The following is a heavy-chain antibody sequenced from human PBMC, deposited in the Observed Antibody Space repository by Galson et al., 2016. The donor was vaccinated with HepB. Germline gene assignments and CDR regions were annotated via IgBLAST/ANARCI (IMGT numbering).Heavy chain of an antibody. D-gene: IGHD5-18*01. CDR2: IYHLGNT. CDR1: GGPISSGGYY. V-gene: IGHV4-31*03. CDR3: ARGGRKGLWGYYFGY. J-gene: IGHJ4*02. Sequence: TLSLTCTVSGGPISSGGYYWSWIRQHPGKGLEWIGYIYHLGNTYFNPSLKSRVTMSIDASKNQFSLKLSSVTAADTAVYYCARGGRKGLWGYYFGYWGQGTLVPVSS.